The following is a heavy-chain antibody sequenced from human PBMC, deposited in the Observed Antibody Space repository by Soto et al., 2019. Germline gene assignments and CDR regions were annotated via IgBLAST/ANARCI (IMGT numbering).Heavy chain of an antibody. Sequence: ASVKVSCKASGYTFTSYGISWVRQAPGQGLEWMGWISAYNGNTNYAQKLQGRVTMTTDTSTSTAYMELRSLRSDDTAVYYCARESSSWYYYYYYMDVWGKGTTVTVSS. CDR3: ARESSSWYYYYYYMDV. CDR2: ISAYNGNT. V-gene: IGHV1-18*01. CDR1: GYTFTSYG. J-gene: IGHJ6*03. D-gene: IGHD6-13*01.